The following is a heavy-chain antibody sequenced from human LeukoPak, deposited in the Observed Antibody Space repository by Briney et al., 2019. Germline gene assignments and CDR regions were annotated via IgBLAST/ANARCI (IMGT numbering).Heavy chain of an antibody. Sequence: PSETLSLTCTVSGGSISSYYWSWIRQPAGKGLEWIGRIYTSGSTNYNPSLKRRVTMSVDTSKNQFSLKLSSVTAADTAVYYCARHMRGISGTMIVVAPPAFDIWGQGTMVTVSS. D-gene: IGHD3-22*01. CDR1: GGSISSYY. J-gene: IGHJ3*02. CDR2: IYTSGST. CDR3: ARHMRGISGTMIVVAPPAFDI. V-gene: IGHV4-4*07.